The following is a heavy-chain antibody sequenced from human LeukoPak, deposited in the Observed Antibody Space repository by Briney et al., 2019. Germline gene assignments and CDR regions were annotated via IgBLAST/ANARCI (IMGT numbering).Heavy chain of an antibody. Sequence: GGSLRLSCAASGFTFSTYSMNWVRQAPGKGLEWISYISSSSSTIYYADSVRGRFTTSRDNAKNSLYLQMNSLRAEDTAVYCCARDRGGTTVTYFVDYWGQGTLVTVSS. CDR2: ISSSSSTI. CDR1: GFTFSTYS. V-gene: IGHV3-48*01. D-gene: IGHD4-17*01. J-gene: IGHJ4*02. CDR3: ARDRGGTTVTYFVDY.